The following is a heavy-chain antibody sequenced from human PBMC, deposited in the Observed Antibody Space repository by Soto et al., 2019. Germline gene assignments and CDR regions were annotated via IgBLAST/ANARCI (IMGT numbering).Heavy chain of an antibody. D-gene: IGHD2-2*01. CDR2: IYYSGST. CDR3: ASWGYCSSTSCQYYFDY. J-gene: IGHJ4*02. CDR1: GGSISSYY. Sequence: SETLSLTCTVSGGSISSYYWSWIRQPPGKGLEWIGYIYYSGSTNYNPSLKSRVTISVDTSKNQFSLKLSSVTAADTAVYYCASWGYCSSTSCQYYFDYWGQGTLVTVSS. V-gene: IGHV4-59*08.